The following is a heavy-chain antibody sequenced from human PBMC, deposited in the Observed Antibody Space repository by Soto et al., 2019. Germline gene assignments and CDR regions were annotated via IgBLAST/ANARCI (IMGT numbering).Heavy chain of an antibody. V-gene: IGHV3-53*01. CDR2: IYSGGST. Sequence: PGGSLRLSCAASGFTVSSIYMSWVRQAPGKGLEWVSVIYSGGSTYYADSVKGRFTISRDNSKNTLYLQMNSLRAEDTAVYYCARVSSSLLDYWGQGTLVTSPQ. CDR3: ARVSSSLLDY. J-gene: IGHJ4*02. CDR1: GFTVSSIY. D-gene: IGHD6-6*01.